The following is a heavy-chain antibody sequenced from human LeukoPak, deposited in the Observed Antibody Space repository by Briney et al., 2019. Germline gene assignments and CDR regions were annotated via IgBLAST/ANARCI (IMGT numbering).Heavy chain of an antibody. V-gene: IGHV1-18*01. CDR1: GYSFTSYS. CDR3: ARGGGYSGYDRVDY. Sequence: ASVKVSCNASGYSFTSYSISWVRQAPGQGLEWVGSISPYNGNTNYAQKLQGRVTMTRDTSISTAYMELSRLRSDDTAVYYCARGGGYSGYDRVDYWGQGTLVTVSS. CDR2: ISPYNGNT. J-gene: IGHJ4*02. D-gene: IGHD5-12*01.